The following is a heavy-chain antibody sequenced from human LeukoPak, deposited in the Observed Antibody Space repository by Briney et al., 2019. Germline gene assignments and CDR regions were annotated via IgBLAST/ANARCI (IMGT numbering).Heavy chain of an antibody. V-gene: IGHV3-66*01. CDR2: IYSRGDT. J-gene: IGHJ4*02. D-gene: IGHD6-19*01. Sequence: GGSLRLSCAASGFTFSDYYMSWIRQAPGKGLEWVSLIYSRGDTKYADSVKGRFTISRDNAKNSLYLQMNSLRAEDTAVYYCARDLIAVADPFDYWGQGTLVTVSS. CDR1: GFTFSDYY. CDR3: ARDLIAVADPFDY.